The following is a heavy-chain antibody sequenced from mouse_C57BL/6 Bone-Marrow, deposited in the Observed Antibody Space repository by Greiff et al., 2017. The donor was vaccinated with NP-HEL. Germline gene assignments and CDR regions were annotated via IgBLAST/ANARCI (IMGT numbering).Heavy chain of an antibody. J-gene: IGHJ1*03. CDR1: GYTFTSYW. CDR2: IDPSDSYT. V-gene: IGHV1-50*01. Sequence: QLQQPGAELVKPGASVKLSCKASGYTFTSYWMQWVKQRPGQGLEWIGEIDPSDSYTNYKQQFKGKATLTVDTSSSTAYMQLSSLTSEDSAVYYCARRGLFPYWYFDVWGTGTTVTVSS. CDR3: ARRGLFPYWYFDV. D-gene: IGHD3-1*01.